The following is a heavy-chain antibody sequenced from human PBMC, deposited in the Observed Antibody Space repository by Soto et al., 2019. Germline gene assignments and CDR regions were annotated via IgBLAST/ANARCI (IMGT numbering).Heavy chain of an antibody. CDR3: ARFRGSYGMDV. CDR1: GGTYSSYT. CDR2: IIPILGIA. J-gene: IGHJ6*02. V-gene: IGHV1-69*02. Sequence: QVQLVQSGAEVKKPGSSVKVSCKASGGTYSSYTISWVRQAPGQGLEWMGRIIPILGIANYAQKFQGRVTITADKSTSTAYMELSSLRSEDTAVYYCARFRGSYGMDVWGQGTTVTVSS. D-gene: IGHD3-10*01.